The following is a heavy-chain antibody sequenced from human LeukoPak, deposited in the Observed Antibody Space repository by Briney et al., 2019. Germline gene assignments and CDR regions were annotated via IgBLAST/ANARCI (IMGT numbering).Heavy chain of an antibody. Sequence: PGGSLRLSCAASGFTFSSYEMNWVRQAPGKGLEWVSYISSSGSTIYYADSVKGRFTISRDNAKNSLYLQMNSLRAEDTAVYYCARDRRDYDILTGYYTPVGAFDIWGQGTKVTVSS. J-gene: IGHJ3*02. D-gene: IGHD3-9*01. CDR2: ISSSGSTI. CDR1: GFTFSSYE. CDR3: ARDRRDYDILTGYYTPVGAFDI. V-gene: IGHV3-48*03.